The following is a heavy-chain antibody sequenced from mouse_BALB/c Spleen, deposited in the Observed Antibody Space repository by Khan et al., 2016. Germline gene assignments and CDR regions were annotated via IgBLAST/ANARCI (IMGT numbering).Heavy chain of an antibody. D-gene: IGHD2-4*01. V-gene: IGHV3-8*02. CDR1: GDSITSGY. CDR3: ARSYDYDVGAFDY. CDR2: ISYSGST. J-gene: IGHJ2*01. Sequence: EVQLQESGPSLVKPSQTLSLTCSVTGDSITSGYWNWIRKFPGNKLEYMGYISYSGSTYYNPSLKSRISITRDTSKNQYYLQLNSVTTEDTATYXCARSYDYDVGAFDYWGQGTTLTVSS.